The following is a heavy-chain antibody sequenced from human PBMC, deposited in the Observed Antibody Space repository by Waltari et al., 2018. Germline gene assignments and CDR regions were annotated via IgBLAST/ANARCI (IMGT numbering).Heavy chain of an antibody. CDR3: ARLGGYLRYYFDY. Sequence: EVQLVASGGGLVQPGGSLRLSCAASGFTFSSHWMSWVRKAPGKGLEWVANINQDGSDNDYVDSVKGRFTISRGNAKNALNLQMNSLRAEDTAVYYCARLGGYLRYYFDYWGQGTLVTVSS. V-gene: IGHV3-7*01. D-gene: IGHD3-16*02. CDR2: INQDGSDN. CDR1: GFTFSSHW. J-gene: IGHJ4*02.